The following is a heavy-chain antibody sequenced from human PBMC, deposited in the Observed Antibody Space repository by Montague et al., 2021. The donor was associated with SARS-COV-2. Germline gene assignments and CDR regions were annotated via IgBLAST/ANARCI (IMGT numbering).Heavy chain of an antibody. D-gene: IGHD3-10*01. CDR2: IWYDGSNK. CDR1: GFTFSSYG. V-gene: IGHV3-33*01. CDR3: ARVLSYYGMDV. J-gene: IGHJ6*02. Sequence: SLSLSCSASGFTFSSYGMHWVRQAPGKGLEWVAVIWYDGSNKYYAVSVKGRFTISRDNSKNTLYLQMNSLRAEDTAVYYCARVLSYYGMDVWGQGTTVTVSS.